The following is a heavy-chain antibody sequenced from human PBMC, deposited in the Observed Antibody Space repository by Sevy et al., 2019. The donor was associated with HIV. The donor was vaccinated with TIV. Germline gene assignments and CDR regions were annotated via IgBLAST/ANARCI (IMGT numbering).Heavy chain of an antibody. D-gene: IGHD6-19*01. CDR2: CDAQNGER. J-gene: IGHJ5*01. Sequence: ASVKVSCKVSGYTLSKLCMNWLRQSPGKGPEWMGGCDAQNGERIYARRFQGRVTMTEDTSTDTAYMHLSTLRSEDTAIYYCAADMYGGWYFWRSWGHGTLVTVSS. CDR3: AADMYGGWYFWRS. V-gene: IGHV1-24*01. CDR1: GYTLSKLC.